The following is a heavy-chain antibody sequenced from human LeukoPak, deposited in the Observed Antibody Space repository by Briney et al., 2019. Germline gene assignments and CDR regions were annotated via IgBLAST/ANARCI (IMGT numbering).Heavy chain of an antibody. CDR3: ATYCSSTSCHNWFDP. CDR2: INPNSGGT. CDR1: GYTFTGYY. J-gene: IGHJ5*02. D-gene: IGHD2-2*01. Sequence: ASVKVSCKASGYTFTGYYMHWVRQAPGQGLEWMGWINPNSGGTNYAQKFQGRVTMTRDTSISTAYMELSRLRSDDTAVYYCATYCSSTSCHNWFDPWGQGTLVTVSS. V-gene: IGHV1-2*02.